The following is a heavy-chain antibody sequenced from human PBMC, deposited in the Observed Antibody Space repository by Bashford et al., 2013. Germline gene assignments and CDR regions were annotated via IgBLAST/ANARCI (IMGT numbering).Heavy chain of an antibody. D-gene: IGHD3-10*01. CDR1: GGTFSSYA. J-gene: IGHJ6*02. V-gene: IGHV1-69*13. CDR3: ARTDGSGSYDRNYYYYYGMDV. Sequence: VASVKVSCKASGGTFSSYAISWVRQAPGQGLEWMGGIIPIFGTANYAQKFQGRVTITADESTSTAYMELSSLRSEDTAVYYCARTDGSGSYDRNYYYYYGMDVWGQGTTVTVSS. CDR2: IIPIFGTA.